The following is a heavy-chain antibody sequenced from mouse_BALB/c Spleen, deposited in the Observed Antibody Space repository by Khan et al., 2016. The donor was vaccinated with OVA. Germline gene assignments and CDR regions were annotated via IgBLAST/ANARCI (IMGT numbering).Heavy chain of an antibody. Sequence: VQLKESGAELVKPGASVKLSCKASGYTFTSYYMYWVKQRPGQGLEWIGEINPSNGGTNFNEKFKSKATLTVDKSSSTAYMQLSSLTAEDSAVYYCTRGGYGGFAYWGQGTLVTVSA. D-gene: IGHD3-1*01. CDR1: GYTFTSYY. CDR2: INPSNGGT. V-gene: IGHV1S81*02. CDR3: TRGGYGGFAY. J-gene: IGHJ3*01.